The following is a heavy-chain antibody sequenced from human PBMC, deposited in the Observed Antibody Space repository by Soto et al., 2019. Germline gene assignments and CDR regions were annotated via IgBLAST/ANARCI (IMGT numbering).Heavy chain of an antibody. V-gene: IGHV3-23*01. Sequence: EVQLLESGGGLVQPGGSLRLSCTASGFTFNAYAMTWVRQAPGKGLEWVSAIGGSGGNRYYADSVRGRFTFSRDNSKDTVDLQMNSLRVEDTAVYYCASLASDYINSVDNWGQGILVTVSS. CDR1: GFTFNAYA. CDR3: ASLASDYINSVDN. J-gene: IGHJ4*02. D-gene: IGHD4-4*01. CDR2: IGGSGGNR.